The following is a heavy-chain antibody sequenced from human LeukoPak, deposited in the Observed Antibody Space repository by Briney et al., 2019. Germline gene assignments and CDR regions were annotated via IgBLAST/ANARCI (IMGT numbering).Heavy chain of an antibody. V-gene: IGHV4-59*01. Sequence: SETLSLTCTVSGGSISSYYWSWIRQPPGKGLEWIGYIYYSGSTNYNPSLKSRVTISVDTSRNQFSLKLSSVTAADTAVYYCARSLRNWFDPWGQGTLVTVSS. CDR2: IYYSGST. CDR3: ARSLRNWFDP. CDR1: GGSISSYY. J-gene: IGHJ5*02.